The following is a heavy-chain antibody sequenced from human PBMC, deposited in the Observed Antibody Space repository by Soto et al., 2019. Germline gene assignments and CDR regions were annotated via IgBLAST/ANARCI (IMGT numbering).Heavy chain of an antibody. D-gene: IGHD6-19*01. CDR1: GFTFSNAW. CDR3: TTSSYSSGPWRGYYFDY. CDR2: IKSKTDGGTT. J-gene: IGHJ4*02. V-gene: IGHV3-15*07. Sequence: GGSLRLSCAASGFTFSNAWMNWVRQAPGKGLEWVGRIKSKTDGGTTDYAAPVKGRFTISRDDSKNTLYLQMNSLKTEDTAVYYCTTSSYSSGPWRGYYFDYWGQGTLVTVSS.